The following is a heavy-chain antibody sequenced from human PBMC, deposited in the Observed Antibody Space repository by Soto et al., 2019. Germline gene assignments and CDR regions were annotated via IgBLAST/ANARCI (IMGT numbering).Heavy chain of an antibody. Sequence: QVQLVQSGAEVKKLGASVKVSCKASGYTFTSYGISWVRQAPGQGLEWMGWISAYNGNTNYAQKLQGRVTLTTDTSTSTAYMELRSLRSDDTAVYYCAGSSSGPPPDAFDIWGQGTMVTVSS. CDR3: AGSSSGPPPDAFDI. V-gene: IGHV1-18*01. J-gene: IGHJ3*02. D-gene: IGHD6-19*01. CDR1: GYTFTSYG. CDR2: ISAYNGNT.